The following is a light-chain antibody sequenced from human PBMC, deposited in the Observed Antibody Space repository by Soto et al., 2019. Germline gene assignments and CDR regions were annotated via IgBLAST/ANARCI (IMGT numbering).Light chain of an antibody. Sequence: EVVMSQSRATVSVSPGERATLSCRASQSVSSNLAWYQQRPGQAPRLLIYGASTRATGIPARFSGSGSGTEFTLTISSLQPDDFASYCCQHYGGMWTFGQGTKVDI. CDR3: QHYGGMWT. V-gene: IGKV3D-15*01. CDR2: GAS. CDR1: QSVSSN. J-gene: IGKJ1*01.